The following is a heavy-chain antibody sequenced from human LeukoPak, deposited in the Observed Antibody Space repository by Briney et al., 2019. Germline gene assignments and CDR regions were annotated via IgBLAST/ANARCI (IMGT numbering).Heavy chain of an antibody. Sequence: SETLSLTCTVSGGSLITYYWNWIRQPAGKGLEWIGRVYTNGGTNYNPSLKSRLTVSVDTSKNQFSLSLSSVTAADTAVYCCASGSDSIGYSGGGILDYWGQGILVTVSS. CDR2: VYTNGGT. CDR3: ASGSDSIGYSGGGILDY. D-gene: IGHD6-19*01. V-gene: IGHV4-4*07. CDR1: GGSLITYY. J-gene: IGHJ4*02.